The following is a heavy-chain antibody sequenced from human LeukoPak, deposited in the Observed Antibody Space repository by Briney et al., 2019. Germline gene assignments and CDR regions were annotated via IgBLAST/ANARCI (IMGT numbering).Heavy chain of an antibody. CDR3: ARDPLVGTTTEFDY. Sequence: ASVKVSCKTSGYMFIAYAIYWVRQAPGQGLEWMGWINPNSGGTNYAQKSQGRVIMTRDTSTRTVYMELSRLTSDDTAVYYCARDPLVGTTTEFDYWGQGTLVTVSS. J-gene: IGHJ4*02. CDR2: INPNSGGT. D-gene: IGHD1-26*01. V-gene: IGHV1-2*02. CDR1: GYMFIAYA.